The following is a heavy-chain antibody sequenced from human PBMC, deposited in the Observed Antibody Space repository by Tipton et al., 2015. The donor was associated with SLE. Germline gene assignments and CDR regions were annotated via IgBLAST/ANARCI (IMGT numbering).Heavy chain of an antibody. CDR1: GGSITSYNQY. J-gene: IGHJ4*02. V-gene: IGHV4-39*07. CDR3: VRINSGASRLFDY. D-gene: IGHD1-26*01. CDR2: LYHSGDT. Sequence: PGLVKPSETLSLTCTVSGGSITSYNQYWGWIRQPPGQRLEYMASLYHSGDTYYNPSLKSRLTISMDTSKNQFSLRLNSVTAADTAVYYCVRINSGASRLFDYWGQGMLVAVSS.